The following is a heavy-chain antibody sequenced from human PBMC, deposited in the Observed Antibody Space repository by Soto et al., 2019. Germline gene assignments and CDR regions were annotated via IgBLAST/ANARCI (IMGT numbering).Heavy chain of an antibody. CDR2: INDSGST. J-gene: IGHJ4*01. CDR3: ARDCSAYSCFTRFDY. Sequence: QVQLQESGPGLVKPSETLSLTCTVSGGSVSSGSHYWSWIRQPPGEGLEWIGYINDSGSTNSNPSLKSRVTMSLDTSKNQLSLKLSSVTAADTAVYYCARDCSAYSCFTRFDYWGHGTLVNVSP. D-gene: IGHD3-16*01. V-gene: IGHV4-61*01. CDR1: GGSVSSGSHY.